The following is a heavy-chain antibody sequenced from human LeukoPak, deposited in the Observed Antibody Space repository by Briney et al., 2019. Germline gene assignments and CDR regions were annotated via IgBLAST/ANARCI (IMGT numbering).Heavy chain of an antibody. J-gene: IGHJ6*03. CDR2: IYHSGST. V-gene: IGHV4-4*02. D-gene: IGHD2-21*01. CDR3: ARGAVVIQYYYYMDV. Sequence: GSLRLSCAASGFTFSSYWMSWVRQPPGKGLEWIGEIYHSGSTYYNPSLKSRVTISVDTSKNQFSLKLSSVTAADTAVYYCARGAVVIQYYYYMDVWGKGTTVTVSS. CDR1: GFTFSSYW.